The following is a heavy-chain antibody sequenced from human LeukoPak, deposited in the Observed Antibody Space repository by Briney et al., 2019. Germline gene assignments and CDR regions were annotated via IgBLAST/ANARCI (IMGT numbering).Heavy chain of an antibody. D-gene: IGHD3-22*01. CDR1: GTSLSTYC. Sequence: SETLSLTCAVSGTSLSTYCWSWIRQPPEKRLEWVGEITHSGSSNYNPSLKSRLTISVVTSKNQFSLRLTSVTAADTAVYYCARGGGADSPQDLDYWGQGILVTVSS. CDR3: ARGGGADSPQDLDY. V-gene: IGHV4-34*01. J-gene: IGHJ4*02. CDR2: ITHSGSS.